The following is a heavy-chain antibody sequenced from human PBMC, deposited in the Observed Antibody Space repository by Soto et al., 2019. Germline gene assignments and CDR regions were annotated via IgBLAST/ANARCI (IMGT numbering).Heavy chain of an antibody. CDR3: ARENYDYVWGSYRQPFFDY. V-gene: IGHV1-69*13. J-gene: IGHJ4*02. Sequence: SVKVSCKASGGTFSSYAISWVRQAPGQGLEWMGGIIPIFGTANYAQKFQGRVTITADESTSTAYMELSSLRSEDTAVYYCARENYDYVWGSYRQPFFDYWGQGTLVTVSS. CDR2: IIPIFGTA. D-gene: IGHD3-16*02. CDR1: GGTFSSYA.